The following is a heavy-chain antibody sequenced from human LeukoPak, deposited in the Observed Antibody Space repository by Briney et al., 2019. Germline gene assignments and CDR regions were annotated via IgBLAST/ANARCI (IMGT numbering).Heavy chain of an antibody. CDR2: IIPIFGTA. D-gene: IGHD1-26*01. CDR3: ARDPEGSGSFYKTTPWFDP. Sequence: ASVKVSCKASGGTFSSYAIGWVRQAPGQGLEWMGGIIPIFGTANHAQKFQGRVTITADESTSTAYMELSSLRSEDTAVYYCARDPEGSGSFYKTTPWFDPWGQGTLVTVSS. CDR1: GGTFSSYA. V-gene: IGHV1-69*13. J-gene: IGHJ5*02.